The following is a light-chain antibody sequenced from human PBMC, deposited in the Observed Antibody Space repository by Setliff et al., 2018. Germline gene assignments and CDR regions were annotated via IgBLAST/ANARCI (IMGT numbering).Light chain of an antibody. CDR2: NVS. CDR1: SSDVGSYDL. CDR3: NAYTSRSTYV. Sequence: QPALAQPASVSGSPGQSITISCSGTSSDVGSYDLVSWYQQHPGKAPKLIIYNVSGRPSGVSHRFSGSKSDNTASLTISGLQAEDEADYYCNAYTSRSTYVFGSGTKVTVL. J-gene: IGLJ1*01. V-gene: IGLV2-14*03.